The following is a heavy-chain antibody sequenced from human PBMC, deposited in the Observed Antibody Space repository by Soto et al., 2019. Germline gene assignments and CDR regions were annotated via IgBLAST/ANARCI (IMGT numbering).Heavy chain of an antibody. CDR2: ISYDGSNK. Sequence: GGSLRLTCTASGFTFSSYGMHWVRQAPGKGLEGVAVISYDGSNKYYADSVKGRFTISRDNSKNTLYLQMNSLRAEDTAVYYCAKLYSSPSIAAAGTYYYGMDVWGQGTTVTVSS. J-gene: IGHJ6*02. D-gene: IGHD6-13*01. CDR1: GFTFSSYG. V-gene: IGHV3-30*18. CDR3: AKLYSSPSIAAAGTYYYGMDV.